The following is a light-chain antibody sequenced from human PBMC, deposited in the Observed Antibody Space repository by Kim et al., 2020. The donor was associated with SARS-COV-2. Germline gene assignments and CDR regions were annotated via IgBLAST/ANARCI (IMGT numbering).Light chain of an antibody. V-gene: IGLV7-46*01. CDR2: DAS. CDR1: TGRVTRRHD. J-gene: IGLJ3*02. Sequence: PGGTITIPGGPGTGRVTRRHDRYWLQQKHGQALKTMIYDASDGRSWTPARFSGSLLGDKAARTLSGEQPEDEADYYCLLFYSGVSVFGGGTQLTVL. CDR3: LLFYSGVSV.